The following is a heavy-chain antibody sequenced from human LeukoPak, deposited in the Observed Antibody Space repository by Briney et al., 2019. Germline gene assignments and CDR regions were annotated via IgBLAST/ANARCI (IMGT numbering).Heavy chain of an antibody. CDR1: GGTFSSYA. J-gene: IGHJ4*02. D-gene: IGHD5-12*01. CDR2: IIPIFGTA. V-gene: IGHV1-69*13. Sequence: GASVKVSCKASGGTFSSYAISWVRQAPGQGLEWMGGIIPIFGTANYAQKFQGRVTITADESTSTAYMELSSLRSEDTAVYYCARPNGKYSGYAPFDYWGQGTLVTVSS. CDR3: ARPNGKYSGYAPFDY.